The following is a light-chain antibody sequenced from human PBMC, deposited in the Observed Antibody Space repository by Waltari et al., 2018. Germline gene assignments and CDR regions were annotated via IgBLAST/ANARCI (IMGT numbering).Light chain of an antibody. Sequence: EIVMTQSPATLSLSPGERATISCRASQSVSNNLAWYQQKPGQAPRLLIYGVSSRASDIPDRFSGSGSGTDFTLSISSLGPEDVGIYYCLQRINWPFTFGGGTKVEI. CDR3: LQRINWPFT. V-gene: IGKV3D-15*01. J-gene: IGKJ4*01. CDR2: GVS. CDR1: QSVSNN.